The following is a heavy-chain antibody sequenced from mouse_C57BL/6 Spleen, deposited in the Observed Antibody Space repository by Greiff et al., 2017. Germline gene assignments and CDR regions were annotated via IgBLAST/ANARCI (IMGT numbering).Heavy chain of an antibody. CDR1: GYTFTSYW. J-gene: IGHJ2*01. V-gene: IGHV1-61*01. Sequence: QVQLQQPGAELVRPGSSVKLSCKASGYTFTSYWMDWVKQRPGQGLEWIGNIYPSDSETHYNQKFKDKATLTVDKSSSTAYMRLSSLTSEDSAVYYCARGGGDYDDWGQGTTLTVSS. CDR3: ARGGGDYDD. CDR2: IYPSDSET. D-gene: IGHD2-4*01.